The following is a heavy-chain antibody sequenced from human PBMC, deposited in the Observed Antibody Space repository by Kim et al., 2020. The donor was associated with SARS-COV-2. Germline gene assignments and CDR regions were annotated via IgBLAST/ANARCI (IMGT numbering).Heavy chain of an antibody. CDR2: ISGSGGST. D-gene: IGHD2-2*01. CDR3: ANVNPGGYCSSTSCYYFDY. CDR1: GFTFSSYA. Sequence: GGSLRLSCAASGFTFSSYAMSWVRQAPGKGLEWVSAISGSGGSTYYADSVKGRFTISRDNSKNTLYLQMNSLRAEDTAVYYCANVNPGGYCSSTSCYYFDYWGQGTLVTVSS. V-gene: IGHV3-23*01. J-gene: IGHJ4*02.